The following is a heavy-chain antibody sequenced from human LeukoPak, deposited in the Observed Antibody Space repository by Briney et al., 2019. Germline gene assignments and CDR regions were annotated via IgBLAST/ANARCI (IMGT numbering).Heavy chain of an antibody. CDR3: AKDTAYCGGDCYWGYFDS. V-gene: IGHV3-23*01. Sequence: GGSLRLSCAASGFTFSGYAMNWVRQAPGKGLEWVSAISGSGGSIYYADSVKGRFTISRDTSKNTLYLQMNSLRAEDTAVYYCAKDTAYCGGDCYWGYFDSWGQGTLATVSS. CDR2: ISGSGGSI. D-gene: IGHD2-21*02. J-gene: IGHJ4*02. CDR1: GFTFSGYA.